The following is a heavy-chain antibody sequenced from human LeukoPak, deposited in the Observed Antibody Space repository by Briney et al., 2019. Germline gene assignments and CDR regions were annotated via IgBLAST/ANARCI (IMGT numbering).Heavy chain of an antibody. Sequence: SETLSLTCTVSGGSISSSSYYWSWIRQPPGKGLEWIGEINHSGSTNYNPSLKSRVTISVDTSKNQFSLKLSSVTAADTAVYYCARLYSSGWYPRGFDYWGQGTLVTVSS. D-gene: IGHD6-19*01. V-gene: IGHV4-39*07. CDR2: INHSGST. CDR1: GGSISSSSYY. CDR3: ARLYSSGWYPRGFDY. J-gene: IGHJ4*02.